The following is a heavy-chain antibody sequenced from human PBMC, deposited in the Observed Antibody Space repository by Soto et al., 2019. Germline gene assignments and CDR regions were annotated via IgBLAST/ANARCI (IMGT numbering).Heavy chain of an antibody. CDR1: GFTFSSYS. D-gene: IGHD3-16*02. Sequence: GGSLRLSCAASGFTFSSYSMNWVRQAPGKGLEWVSYISSSSSTMYYADSVKGRFTISRDNAKNSLYLQMNSLRAEDTAVYYCARAAWGSYRTIDYWGQGTLVTVSS. CDR3: ARAAWGSYRTIDY. CDR2: ISSSSSTM. V-gene: IGHV3-48*01. J-gene: IGHJ4*02.